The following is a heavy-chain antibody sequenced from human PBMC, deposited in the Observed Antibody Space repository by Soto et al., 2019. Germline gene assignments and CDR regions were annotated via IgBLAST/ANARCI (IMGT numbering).Heavy chain of an antibody. D-gene: IGHD3-22*01. V-gene: IGHV3-23*01. J-gene: IGHJ4*02. CDR2: IGGSGGNT. Sequence: TGGSLRLSCAASGFTFSNYAMSWVRQAPGKGLEWVSVIGGSGGNTFYADSVKGRFTISRDNSRNTLYLQMNSLRAEDTAVYYCAKDRTYDSSGYPDYWGQGTLVTVSS. CDR3: AKDRTYDSSGYPDY. CDR1: GFTFSNYA.